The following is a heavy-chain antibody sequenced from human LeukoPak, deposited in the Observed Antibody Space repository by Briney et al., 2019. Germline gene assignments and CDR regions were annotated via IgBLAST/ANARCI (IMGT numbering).Heavy chain of an antibody. D-gene: IGHD3-10*01. J-gene: IGHJ5*02. Sequence: ASVKVSCKASEYTFTGYYMHWVRQAPGQGLEWMGWINPNSGGTNYAQKFQGRVTMTRDTSISTAYMELSRLRSDDTAVYYCARDRGALRTMVRGVPYNWFDPWGQGTLVTVSS. V-gene: IGHV1-2*02. CDR1: EYTFTGYY. CDR2: INPNSGGT. CDR3: ARDRGALRTMVRGVPYNWFDP.